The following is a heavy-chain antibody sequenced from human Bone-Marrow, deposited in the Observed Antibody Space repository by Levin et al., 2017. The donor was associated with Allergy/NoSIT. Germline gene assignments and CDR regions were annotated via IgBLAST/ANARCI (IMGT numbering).Heavy chain of an antibody. Sequence: GGSLRLSCAASGFSLSINWMHWIRQVPGKGLVWVSRISPNGESANYADSVKGRFTISRDNPKNMLYLQMNSLRVDDTGVYYYVHLSGAGRSEFWGPGALVTVSS. CDR3: VHLSGAGRSEF. CDR1: GFSLSINW. D-gene: IGHD2/OR15-2a*01. CDR2: ISPNGESA. V-gene: IGHV3-74*01. J-gene: IGHJ4*02.